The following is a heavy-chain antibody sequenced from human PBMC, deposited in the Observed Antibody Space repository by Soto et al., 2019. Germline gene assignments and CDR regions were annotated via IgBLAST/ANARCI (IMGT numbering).Heavy chain of an antibody. Sequence: ASVKVSCKASGYTFTGYYMHWVRQAPGQGLEWMGWINPNSGGTNYAQKFQGWVTMTRDTSISTAYMELSRLRSDDTAVYYCARARRLQLWFLDLDYWGQGTLVTVSS. CDR1: GYTFTGYY. D-gene: IGHD5-18*01. J-gene: IGHJ4*02. CDR2: INPNSGGT. V-gene: IGHV1-2*04. CDR3: ARARRLQLWFLDLDY.